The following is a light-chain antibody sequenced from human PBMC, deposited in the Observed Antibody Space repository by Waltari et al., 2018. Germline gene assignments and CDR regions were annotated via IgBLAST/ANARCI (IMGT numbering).Light chain of an antibody. V-gene: IGLV1-47*01. J-gene: IGLJ3*02. CDR1: SSNIGSNY. CDR3: AAWDDSLSGPWV. Sequence: QSVLTQPPSASGTPGQRVTISCSGSSSNIGSNYVYWYQQLPGTAPKLLISRHTPRPSGVPVRFSGSKSGTSASLAISGLRSEDEADYYCAAWDDSLSGPWVFGGGTKLTVL. CDR2: RHT.